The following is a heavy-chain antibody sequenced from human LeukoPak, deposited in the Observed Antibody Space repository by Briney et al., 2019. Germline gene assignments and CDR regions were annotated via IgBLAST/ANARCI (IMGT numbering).Heavy chain of an antibody. CDR2: ISSSSSYI. J-gene: IGHJ6*02. D-gene: IGHD3-22*01. CDR1: GFTFSSYS. V-gene: IGHV3-21*01. Sequence: PGGSLRLSCAASGFTFSSYSMNWVRQAPGKGLEWVSSISSSSSYIYYADSVKGRFTISRDNAKNSLYLQMNSLRAEDTAEYYCARDLRDDSRYYGMDVWGQGTTVTVSS. CDR3: ARDLRDDSRYYGMDV.